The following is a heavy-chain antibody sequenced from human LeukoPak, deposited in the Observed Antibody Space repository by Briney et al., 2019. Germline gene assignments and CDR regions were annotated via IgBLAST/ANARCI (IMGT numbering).Heavy chain of an antibody. CDR1: GYSFTSYW. V-gene: IGHV5-51*01. Sequence: GESLKISCKGSGYSFTSYWIGWVRQMPGKGLEWMGIIYPGDSDTRYNPSFQGQVTISADKSISTAYLQWSSLKASDTVMYYCARLVYDKSRRFDPWGQGTLVTVSS. CDR2: IYPGDSDT. CDR3: ARLVYDKSRRFDP. D-gene: IGHD3-22*01. J-gene: IGHJ5*02.